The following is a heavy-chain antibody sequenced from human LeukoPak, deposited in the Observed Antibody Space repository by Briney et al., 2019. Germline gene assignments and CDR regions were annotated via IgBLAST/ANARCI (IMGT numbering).Heavy chain of an antibody. D-gene: IGHD5-18*01. CDR3: ARDRGYGLGNFDY. Sequence: SETLSLTCAVYGGSFSGYYWSWIRQHPGKGLEWIGYIYYSGTSYYNPSLKSRVTISVDTSKNQFSLKVSSVTAADTAVYYCARDRGYGLGNFDYWGQGTLVTVSS. CDR2: IYYSGTS. CDR1: GGSFSGYY. V-gene: IGHV4-31*11. J-gene: IGHJ4*02.